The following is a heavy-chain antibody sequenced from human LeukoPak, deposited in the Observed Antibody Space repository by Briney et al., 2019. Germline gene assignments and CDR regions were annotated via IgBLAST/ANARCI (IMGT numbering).Heavy chain of an antibody. CDR1: GVSMSTYY. J-gene: IGHJ5*02. CDR3: ARDVGSSWGRIWFDP. V-gene: IGHV4-59*01. Sequence: SQTLSLTCTVSGVSMSTYYWSWIRQPPGKGLEWIGYIYYSGSTNYNPSLKSRATISVDTSKNQFSLKLSSVTAADTAVYYCARDVGSSWGRIWFDPWGQGTLVTVSS. D-gene: IGHD6-13*01. CDR2: IYYSGST.